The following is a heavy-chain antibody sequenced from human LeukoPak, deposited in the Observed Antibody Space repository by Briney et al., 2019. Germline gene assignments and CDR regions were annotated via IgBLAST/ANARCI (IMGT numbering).Heavy chain of an antibody. Sequence: PGGSLRLSCAVSGVTFSSYVMSWVRQAPGKGLEWVSGISGSGGSTYYADSVKGRFTISRDNPKNTLYLLMNSLRAEDTAVYYCARGPPYCSSTSCYTARRGSYYYGMDVWGQGTTVTVSS. CDR3: ARGPPYCSSTSCYTARRGSYYYGMDV. V-gene: IGHV3-23*01. CDR2: ISGSGGST. CDR1: GVTFSSYV. J-gene: IGHJ6*02. D-gene: IGHD2-2*02.